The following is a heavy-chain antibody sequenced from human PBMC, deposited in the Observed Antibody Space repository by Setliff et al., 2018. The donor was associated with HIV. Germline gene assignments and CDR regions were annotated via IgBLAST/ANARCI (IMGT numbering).Heavy chain of an antibody. CDR1: GVSISRYY. CDR3: ARDDATAMVRGGAFDI. CDR2: IYYSGST. V-gene: IGHV4-59*01. J-gene: IGHJ3*02. Sequence: PSETLSLTCTVSGVSISRYYWTWIRQSPGKGLEWIGYIYYSGSTNYNPSLKSRVSISVDTSKNQFSLKLSSVTAADTAVYYCARDDATAMVRGGAFDIWGRGTMVTVSS. D-gene: IGHD3-10*01.